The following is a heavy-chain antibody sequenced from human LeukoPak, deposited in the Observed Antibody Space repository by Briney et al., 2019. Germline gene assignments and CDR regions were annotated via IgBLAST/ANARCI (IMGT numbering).Heavy chain of an antibody. Sequence: GRSLRLSCAASGFTFSSYAMHWVRQAPGKGLEWVAVISYDGSNKYYADSVKGRFTISRDNSKNTLYLQMNSLRAEDTAVYYCASSREGDPTDAFDIWGQGTMVTVSS. J-gene: IGHJ3*02. CDR1: GFTFSSYA. D-gene: IGHD2-21*02. CDR3: ASSREGDPTDAFDI. V-gene: IGHV3-30-3*01. CDR2: ISYDGSNK.